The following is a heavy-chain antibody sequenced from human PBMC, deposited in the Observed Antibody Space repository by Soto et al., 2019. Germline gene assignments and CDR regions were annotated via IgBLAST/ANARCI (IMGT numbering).Heavy chain of an antibody. Sequence: ASVKVSCKASGYTFTSYAIHWVRQAPGQRLEWMGWIDTVNGNTIYSQRFQARVTITRDRSASTAYMELSSLRSEDTAVYFCARTSTEVLHFDYWGQGTLVTVSS. CDR1: GYTFTSYA. CDR3: ARTSTEVLHFDY. D-gene: IGHD3-16*01. V-gene: IGHV1-3*04. CDR2: IDTVNGNT. J-gene: IGHJ4*02.